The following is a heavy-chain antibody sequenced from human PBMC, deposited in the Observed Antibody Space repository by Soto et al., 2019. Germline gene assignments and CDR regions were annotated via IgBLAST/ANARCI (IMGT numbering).Heavy chain of an antibody. CDR2: IYYSGST. J-gene: IGHJ5*02. CDR1: GGSISSGGYY. V-gene: IGHV4-31*03. D-gene: IGHD6-19*01. CDR3: ARDPVAVGGKANWSDP. Sequence: SETLSLTCTVSGGSISSGGYYWSWIRQHPGKGLEWIGYIYYSGSTYYNPSLKSRVTISVDTSKNQFSLKLSSVTAADTAVYYCARDPVAVGGKANWSDPGGQGTLVTVSS.